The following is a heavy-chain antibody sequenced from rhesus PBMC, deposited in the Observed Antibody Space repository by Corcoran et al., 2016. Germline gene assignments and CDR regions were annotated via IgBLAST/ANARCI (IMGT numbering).Heavy chain of an antibody. Sequence: QVQLQESGPGLVKPSETLSLTCAVSGGSISSSNWWSWIRQPPGKGLEWIGYSSGSSGNPYYTPSLKSRVTISRDTSKNQFSLKLTSVTAADTAVYYCARGVGLAAAGTPWYFDIWGPGTPITISS. V-gene: IGHV4S19*01. CDR1: GGSISSSNW. D-gene: IGHD6-31*01. CDR2: SSGSSGNP. CDR3: ARGVGLAAAGTPWYFDI. J-gene: IGHJ2*01.